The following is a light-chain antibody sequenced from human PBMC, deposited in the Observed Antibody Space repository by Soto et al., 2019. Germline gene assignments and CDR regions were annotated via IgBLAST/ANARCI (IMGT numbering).Light chain of an antibody. J-gene: IGLJ2*01. V-gene: IGLV2-14*01. CDR3: SSYTSSSTV. Sequence: QSALTQPASVSGSPGQSITISCTGTSSDVGGYNYVSWYQQHPGKAPKLMIYDVSNRPSGVSNRFSGSKSGNTASLTISGLQAEDEAAYYCSSYTSSSTVFGGGTKETVL. CDR2: DVS. CDR1: SSDVGGYNY.